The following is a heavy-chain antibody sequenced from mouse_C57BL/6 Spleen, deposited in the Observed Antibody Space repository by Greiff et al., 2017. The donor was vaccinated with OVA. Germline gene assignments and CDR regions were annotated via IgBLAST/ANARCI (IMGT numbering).Heavy chain of an antibody. CDR2: ISSGSSTI. Sequence: EVMLVESGGGLVKPGGSLKLSCAASGFTFSDYGMHWVRQAPEKGLAWVAYISSGSSTIYYADTVKGRFPISRDNAKNTLFLQMTSLRSEDTAMYYCAKRGETAQATAWFAYWGQGTLVTVSA. CDR1: GFTFSDYG. D-gene: IGHD3-2*02. CDR3: AKRGETAQATAWFAY. J-gene: IGHJ3*01. V-gene: IGHV5-17*01.